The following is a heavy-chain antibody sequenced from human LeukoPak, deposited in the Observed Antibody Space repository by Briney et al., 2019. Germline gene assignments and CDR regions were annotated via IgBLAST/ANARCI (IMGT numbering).Heavy chain of an antibody. V-gene: IGHV3-23*01. Sequence: GGSLRLSCAASGFTFSNYGMSWVRQAPGKGLEWVSAISGSGVTTYYADSVKGRFTISRDNSKNTLYLQMNSLRAEDTAVYYCTKERRRDDILTGSFSDWGQGILVTVSS. J-gene: IGHJ4*02. CDR3: TKERRRDDILTGSFSD. D-gene: IGHD3-9*01. CDR1: GFTFSNYG. CDR2: ISGSGVTT.